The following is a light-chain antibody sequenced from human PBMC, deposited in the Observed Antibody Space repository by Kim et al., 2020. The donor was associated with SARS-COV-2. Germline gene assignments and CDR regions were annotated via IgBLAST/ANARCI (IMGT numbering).Light chain of an antibody. Sequence: GQSVTISCTGTSSDVGGYNYVSWYQQHPGKAPRLMIYEVNKRPSGVPDRFSGSKSGNSASLTVSGLQAEDEADYYCSSYAGSNKGVFGGGTQLTVL. J-gene: IGLJ3*02. CDR2: EVN. CDR1: SSDVGGYNY. CDR3: SSYAGSNKGV. V-gene: IGLV2-8*01.